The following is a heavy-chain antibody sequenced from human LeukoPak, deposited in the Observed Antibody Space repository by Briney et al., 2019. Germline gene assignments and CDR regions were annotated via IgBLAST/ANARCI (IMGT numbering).Heavy chain of an antibody. D-gene: IGHD1-26*01. J-gene: IGHJ3*02. CDR2: IIPIFGTA. Sequence: GASVKVSCKASGGTFSSYAISWVRQAPGKGLEWMGGIIPIFGTANYAQKFQGRVTITTDESTSTAYMELSSLRSEDTAVYYCARAALVGATFPHAFDIWGQGTMVTVSS. CDR1: GGTFSSYA. V-gene: IGHV1-69*05. CDR3: ARAALVGATFPHAFDI.